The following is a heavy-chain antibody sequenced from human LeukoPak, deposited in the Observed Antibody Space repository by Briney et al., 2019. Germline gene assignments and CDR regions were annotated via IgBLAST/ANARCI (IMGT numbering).Heavy chain of an antibody. CDR3: ARRAGAYSHPYDY. D-gene: IGHD4/OR15-4a*01. J-gene: IGHJ4*02. CDR2: IYSDST. CDR1: GFTVSSNS. V-gene: IGHV3-53*01. Sequence: GGSLRLSCTVSGFTVSSNSMSWVRQAPGKGLEWVSFIYSDSTHYSDSVKGRFTISRDNSKNTLYLQMNSLRAEDTAVYYCARRAGAYSHPYDYWGQGTLVTVSS.